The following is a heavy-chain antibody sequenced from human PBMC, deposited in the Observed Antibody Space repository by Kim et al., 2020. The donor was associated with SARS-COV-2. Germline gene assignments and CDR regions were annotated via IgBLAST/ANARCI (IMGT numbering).Heavy chain of an antibody. Sequence: PSLKSRVTISVDTSKNQFSLKLSSVTAADTAVYYCARDHIVATSGYGMDVWGQGTTVTVSS. CDR3: ARDHIVATSGYGMDV. J-gene: IGHJ6*02. D-gene: IGHD5-12*01. V-gene: IGHV4-39*07.